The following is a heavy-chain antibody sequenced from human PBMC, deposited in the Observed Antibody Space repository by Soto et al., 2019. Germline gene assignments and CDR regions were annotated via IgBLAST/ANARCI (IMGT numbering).Heavy chain of an antibody. D-gene: IGHD6-13*01. Sequence: GGSLRLSCAASGFTFSSYSMNWGRPAPGEGLEWVSSISSSSSYIYYADSVKGRFTISRDNAKNTLYLQMTSLRAEDTALYYCAKLGSSTWSPHYYFDYWGQGSLVTVSS. J-gene: IGHJ4*02. V-gene: IGHV3-21*04. CDR1: GFTFSSYS. CDR3: AKLGSSTWSPHYYFDY. CDR2: ISSSSSYI.